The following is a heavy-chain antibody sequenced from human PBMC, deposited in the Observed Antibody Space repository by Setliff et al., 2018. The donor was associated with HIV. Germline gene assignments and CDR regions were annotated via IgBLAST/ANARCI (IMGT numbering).Heavy chain of an antibody. D-gene: IGHD1-26*01. CDR3: ARQVGEGKWYLDS. V-gene: IGHV4-34*01. CDR1: GESFSGYY. J-gene: IGHJ4*01. Sequence: PSETLSLTCAVYGESFSGYYWNWIRQPPGKGLEWIGEINHRGSTNYNPSLKSRVTMSVDTSKNQFPLKLNSVTAADTAIYYCARQVGEGKWYLDSWGHGTLVTVSS. CDR2: INHRGST.